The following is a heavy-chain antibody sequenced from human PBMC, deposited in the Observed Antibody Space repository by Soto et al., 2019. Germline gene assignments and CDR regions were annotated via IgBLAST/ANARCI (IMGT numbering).Heavy chain of an antibody. CDR1: GFTFSGYG. D-gene: IGHD3-9*01. V-gene: IGHV3-33*01. CDR3: ARSELRYFVWTPSGSFDI. CDR2: IWYDGSNK. Sequence: PGGSLRLSCAASGFTFSGYGMHWVRQAPGKGLEWVVVIWYDGSNKYYADSVKGRFTISRDNSKNTLYLQMNSLRAEDTAVYYCARSELRYFVWTPSGSFDIRGQGTMVTVSS. J-gene: IGHJ3*02.